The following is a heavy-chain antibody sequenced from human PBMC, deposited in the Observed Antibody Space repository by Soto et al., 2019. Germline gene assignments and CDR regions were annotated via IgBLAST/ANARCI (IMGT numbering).Heavy chain of an antibody. V-gene: IGHV1-18*01. CDR2: ISAYNGNT. CDR3: ARVGIFGVVPPYYYGMDV. J-gene: IGHJ6*02. D-gene: IGHD3-3*01. CDR1: GYTFTSYG. Sequence: ASVKVSCKASGYTFTSYGISWVRQAPGQGLEWMGWISAYNGNTNYAQKLQGQVAISADKSISTAYLQWSSLKASDTAMYYCARVGIFGVVPPYYYGMDVWGQGTTVTSP.